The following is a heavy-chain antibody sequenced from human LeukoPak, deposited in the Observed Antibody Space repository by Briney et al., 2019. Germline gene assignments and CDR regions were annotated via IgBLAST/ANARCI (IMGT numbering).Heavy chain of an antibody. CDR1: GFTFSSYV. Sequence: GGSLRLSCAASGFTFSSYVMNWVRQAPGKGLVWVSYISSSGSTIYYADSVKGRFTISRDNAKNSLYLQMNSLRAEDTAVYYCARDGGDYVFDYWGQGTLVTVSS. CDR2: ISSSGSTI. J-gene: IGHJ4*02. D-gene: IGHD4-17*01. V-gene: IGHV3-48*03. CDR3: ARDGGDYVFDY.